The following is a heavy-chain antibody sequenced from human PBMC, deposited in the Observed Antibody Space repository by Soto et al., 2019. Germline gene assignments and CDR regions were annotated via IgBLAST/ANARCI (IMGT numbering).Heavy chain of an antibody. Sequence: SETLSLTCSVSGGSISSGDYYWSWIRQPPGKGLEWIGYIYYSGSTYYNPSLKSRVTISVDTSKNQFSLKLSSVTAADTAVYYCARAVVYDYVWGSYRQKNYYFDYWGQGTLVTVSS. CDR3: ARAVVYDYVWGSYRQKNYYFDY. CDR2: IYYSGST. CDR1: GGSISSGDYY. D-gene: IGHD3-16*02. J-gene: IGHJ4*02. V-gene: IGHV4-30-4*01.